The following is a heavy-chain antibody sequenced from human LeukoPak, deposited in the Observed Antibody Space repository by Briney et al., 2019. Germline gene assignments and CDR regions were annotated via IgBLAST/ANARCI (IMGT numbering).Heavy chain of an antibody. J-gene: IGHJ4*02. V-gene: IGHV3-11*06. D-gene: IGHD5-12*01. CDR2: ISSSSSYT. Sequence: PGGSLRLSCAASGFTFSDYYMIWIRQAPGQGLEWVSYISSSSSYTNYVDSVKGRFTISRDNAKNSLYLQMNSLRAEDTAVYYCARVVATNFFDYWGQGTLVTVSS. CDR3: ARVVATNFFDY. CDR1: GFTFSDYY.